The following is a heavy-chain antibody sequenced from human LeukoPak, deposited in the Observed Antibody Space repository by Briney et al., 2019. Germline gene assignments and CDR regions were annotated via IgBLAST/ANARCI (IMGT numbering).Heavy chain of an antibody. CDR3: ARCSGWYRIDY. CDR2: IYYSGSI. CDR1: GGSISSHY. J-gene: IGHJ4*02. D-gene: IGHD6-19*01. V-gene: IGHV4-59*11. Sequence: SETLSLTCTVSGGSISSHYWSWIRQTPGKGLEWIGYIYYSGSINYTPSLKSRVTISVDTSKNQISLKLSSVTAADTAVYYCARCSGWYRIDYWGQGTLVTVSS.